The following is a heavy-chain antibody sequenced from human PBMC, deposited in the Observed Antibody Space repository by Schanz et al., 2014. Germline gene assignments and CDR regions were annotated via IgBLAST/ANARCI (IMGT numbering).Heavy chain of an antibody. CDR3: ARGIITMVRGGDVGAFDI. J-gene: IGHJ3*02. V-gene: IGHV3-33*08. CDR2: ISYDGSSK. CDR1: GFTFSQYG. Sequence: QVFLAESGGGVVQPGRSLRLSCAASGFTFSQYGMHWVRQAPGKGLEWVALISYDGSSKNHADSVQGRFTISRDNSKNALYLQMDSLRAEDTAVYYCARGIITMVRGGDVGAFDIWGQGTMVTVSS. D-gene: IGHD3-10*01.